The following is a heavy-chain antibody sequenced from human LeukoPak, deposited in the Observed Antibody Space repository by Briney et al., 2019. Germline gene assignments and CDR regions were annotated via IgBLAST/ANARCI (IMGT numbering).Heavy chain of an antibody. D-gene: IGHD5-12*01. CDR1: GGSISSSNW. V-gene: IGHV4-4*02. CDR2: IYHSGST. J-gene: IGHJ3*02. CDR3: ARIVANPDAFDI. Sequence: SETLSLTCAVSGGSISSSNWWSWVRQPPGKGLEWIGEIYHSGSTNYNPSLKSRVTISVDTSKNHFSLKLNSVTAADTAVYYCARIVANPDAFDIWGQGTMVTVSS.